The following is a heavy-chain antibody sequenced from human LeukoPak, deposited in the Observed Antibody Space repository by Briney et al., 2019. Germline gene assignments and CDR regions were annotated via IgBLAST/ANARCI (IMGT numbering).Heavy chain of an antibody. J-gene: IGHJ6*02. CDR3: ATYDNWVAGDV. CDR1: GFTFSSYA. D-gene: IGHD1-20*01. V-gene: IGHV3-30*07. Sequence: GRSLRLSCAASGFTFSSYAMHWVRQAPGKGLEWVAVILYDGSNKYYADSVKGRFTISRDNAKNSLFLQMNSLRVEDTAVYYCATYDNWVAGDVWGQGTTVSVSS. CDR2: ILYDGSNK.